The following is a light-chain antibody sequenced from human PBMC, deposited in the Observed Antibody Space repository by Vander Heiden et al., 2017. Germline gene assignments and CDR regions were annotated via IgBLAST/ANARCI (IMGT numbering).Light chain of an antibody. CDR1: QGIRND. CDR3: LQDYTYPLT. J-gene: IGKJ1*01. Sequence: IQMTQSPSSLSASVGDRVIITCRASQGIRNDLGWYQQRPGKAPKLLSYAASSLQTGVPVRFSGSGSGTDFTLTISSLQPEDFATYYCLQDYTYPLTFGQGTKVEIK. V-gene: IGKV1-6*01. CDR2: AAS.